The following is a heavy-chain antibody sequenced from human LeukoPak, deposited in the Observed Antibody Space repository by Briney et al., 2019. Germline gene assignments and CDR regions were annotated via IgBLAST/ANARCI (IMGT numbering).Heavy chain of an antibody. CDR3: ARGVTYDILTGYDY. J-gene: IGHJ4*02. Sequence: PSETLSLTCTASGGSISSYYWSWIRQPPGKGLEWIGYIYYSGSTNYNPSLKSRVTISVDTSKNQFSLKLSSVTAADTAVYYCARGVTYDILTGYDYWGQGTLVTVSS. V-gene: IGHV4-59*08. CDR2: IYYSGST. D-gene: IGHD3-9*01. CDR1: GGSISSYY.